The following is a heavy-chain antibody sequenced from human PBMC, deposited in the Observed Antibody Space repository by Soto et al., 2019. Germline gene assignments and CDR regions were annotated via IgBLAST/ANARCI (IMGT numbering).Heavy chain of an antibody. CDR3: TSLTYYYDSSGYPAPDY. Sequence: EVQLVESGGGLVQPGGSLKLSCAASGFTFSGSAMHWVRQASGKGLEWVGRIRSKANSYATAYAASVKGRFTISRDDSKNTAYLQMNRLKTEDTAVYYCTSLTYYYDSSGYPAPDYWGQGTLVTVSS. CDR2: IRSKANSYAT. D-gene: IGHD3-22*01. J-gene: IGHJ4*02. CDR1: GFTFSGSA. V-gene: IGHV3-73*02.